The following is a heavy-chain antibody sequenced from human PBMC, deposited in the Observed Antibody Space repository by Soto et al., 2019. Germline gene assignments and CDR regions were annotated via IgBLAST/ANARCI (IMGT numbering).Heavy chain of an antibody. V-gene: IGHV1-69*04. CDR3: ARDWAAWDIALVPYFDY. J-gene: IGHJ4*02. CDR2: INPILSMS. Sequence: VKVSCKASGDTFSFYTINWVRQAPGLGLEWVGRINPILSMSNYAQKFQGRVTMTADKSTSTAYMELRSLRSEDTAMYYCARDWAAWDIALVPYFDYWGQGTLVTVSS. D-gene: IGHD1-26*01. CDR1: GDTFSFYT.